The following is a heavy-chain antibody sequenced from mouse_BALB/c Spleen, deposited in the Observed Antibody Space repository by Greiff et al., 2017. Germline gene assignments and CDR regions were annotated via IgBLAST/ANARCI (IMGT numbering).Heavy chain of an antibody. CDR3: ARGVTTAPGFAY. CDR2: INPSSGYT. Sequence: VQLQQSGAELARPGASVKMSCKASGYTFTSYTMHWVKQRPGQGLEWIGYINPSSGYTNYNQKFKDKATLTADKSSSTAYMQLSSLTSEDSAVYYCARGVTTAPGFAYWGQGTLVTVSA. V-gene: IGHV1-4*01. J-gene: IGHJ3*01. D-gene: IGHD2-2*01. CDR1: GYTFTSYT.